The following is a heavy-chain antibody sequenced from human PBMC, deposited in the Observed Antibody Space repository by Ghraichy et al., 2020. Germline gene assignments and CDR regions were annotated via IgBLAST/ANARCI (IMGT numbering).Heavy chain of an antibody. CDR1: GGTFSSYA. CDR3: ARDPGEYQLLGYYFDY. J-gene: IGHJ4*02. Sequence: SVKVSCKASGGTFSSYAISWVRQAPGQGLEWMGGIIPIFGTANYAQKFQGRVTITADESTSTAYMELSSLRSEDTAVYYCARDPGEYQLLGYYFDYWGQGTLVTVSS. V-gene: IGHV1-69*13. D-gene: IGHD2-2*01. CDR2: IIPIFGTA.